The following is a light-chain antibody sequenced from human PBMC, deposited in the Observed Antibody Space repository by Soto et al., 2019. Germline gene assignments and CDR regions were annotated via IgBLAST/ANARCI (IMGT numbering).Light chain of an antibody. V-gene: IGKV1-27*01. CDR1: QDINNF. Sequence: DIQLTQSPSTLPASVGDRVTITCRASQDINNFLAWYQQEPGKVPRLLIYAASTLHTGVPSRFSGSGSGTEFTLTISSLQPEDVASYYCQKYNRAPLTFGGGTKVDIK. CDR2: AAS. J-gene: IGKJ4*01. CDR3: QKYNRAPLT.